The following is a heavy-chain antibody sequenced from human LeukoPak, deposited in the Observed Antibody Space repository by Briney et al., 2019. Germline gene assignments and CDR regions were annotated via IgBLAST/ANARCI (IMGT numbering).Heavy chain of an antibody. D-gene: IGHD3-10*01. V-gene: IGHV4-39*07. J-gene: IGHJ6*03. CDR2: INHSGST. CDR3: ARLSGYGSGSYYSNPLYYYYYMDV. CDR1: GGSISSSSYY. Sequence: SETLSLTCTVSGGSISSSSYYWSWIRQPPGKGLEWIGEINHSGSTNYNPSLKSRVTISVDTSKNQFSLKLSSVTAADTAVYYCARLSGYGSGSYYSNPLYYYYYMDVWGKGTTVTISS.